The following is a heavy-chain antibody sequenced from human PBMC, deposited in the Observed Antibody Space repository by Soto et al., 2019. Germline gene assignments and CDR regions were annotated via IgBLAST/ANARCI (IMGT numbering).Heavy chain of an antibody. V-gene: IGHV3-48*03. CDR1: GFSFSNYE. CDR3: ARDRAAGGY. Sequence: LRLSCAASGFSFSNYEMNWVRQAPGKGLGWVAYISSGGDTIHYADSVRGRFTVSRDNARNSLSLQMNTLRVEDTALYYCARDRAAGGYWGQGTMVTVSS. J-gene: IGHJ4*02. D-gene: IGHD6-13*01. CDR2: ISSGGDTI.